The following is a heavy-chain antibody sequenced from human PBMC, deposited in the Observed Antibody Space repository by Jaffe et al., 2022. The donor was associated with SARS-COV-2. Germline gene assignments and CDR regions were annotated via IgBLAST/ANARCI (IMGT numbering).Heavy chain of an antibody. CDR1: GFTFSNAW. Sequence: EVQLVESGGGLVKPGGSLRLSCAASGFTFSNAWMSWVRQAPGKGLEWVGRIKSKTDGGTTDYAAPVKGRFTISRDDSKNTLYLQMNSLKTEDTAVYYCTTMGARNYYYYGMDVWGQGTTVTVSS. CDR3: TTMGARNYYYYGMDV. CDR2: IKSKTDGGTT. V-gene: IGHV3-15*01. D-gene: IGHD1-26*01. J-gene: IGHJ6*02.